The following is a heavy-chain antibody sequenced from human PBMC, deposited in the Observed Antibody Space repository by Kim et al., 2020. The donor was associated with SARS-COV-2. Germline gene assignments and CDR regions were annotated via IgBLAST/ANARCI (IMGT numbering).Heavy chain of an antibody. J-gene: IGHJ6*02. CDR3: AKDTLRYFDWLLFTYGMDV. V-gene: IGHV3-30*18. CDR2: ISYDGSNK. CDR1: GFTFSSYG. Sequence: GGSLRLSCAASGFTFSSYGMHWVRQAPGKGLEWVAVISYDGSNKYYADSVKGRFTISRDNSKNTLYLQMNSLRAEDTAVYYCAKDTLRYFDWLLFTYGMDVWGQGTTVTVSS. D-gene: IGHD3-9*01.